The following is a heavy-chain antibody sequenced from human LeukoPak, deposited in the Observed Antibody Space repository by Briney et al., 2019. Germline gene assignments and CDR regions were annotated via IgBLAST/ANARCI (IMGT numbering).Heavy chain of an antibody. CDR1: GGSISSGSYY. CDR2: IYNSGST. D-gene: IGHD3-16*01. CDR3: ASGDFDL. V-gene: IGHV4-61*02. J-gene: IGHJ4*02. Sequence: SETLSLTCTVSGGSISSGSYYWGWIRQPAGKGLEWIGRIYNSGSTNYNPSLQSRVTISVDMSKNQFSLKLSSVTAADTAVYYCASGDFDLWGQGTLVTVSS.